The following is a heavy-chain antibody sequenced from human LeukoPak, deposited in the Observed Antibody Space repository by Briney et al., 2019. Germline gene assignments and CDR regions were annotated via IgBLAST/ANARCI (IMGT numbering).Heavy chain of an antibody. D-gene: IGHD3-10*01. V-gene: IGHV1-8*01. Sequence: ASVKVSCKASGYTFTSYDINWVRQATGQGLGWMGWMNPNSGNTGYAQKFQGRVTMTRNTSISTAYMELSSLRSEDTAVYYCARGRSRYLWFGEFLEGDNWFDPWGQGTLVTVSS. J-gene: IGHJ5*02. CDR2: MNPNSGNT. CDR3: ARGRSRYLWFGEFLEGDNWFDP. CDR1: GYTFTSYD.